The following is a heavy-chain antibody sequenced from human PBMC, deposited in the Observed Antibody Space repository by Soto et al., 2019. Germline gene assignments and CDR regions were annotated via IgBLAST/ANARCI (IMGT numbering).Heavy chain of an antibody. D-gene: IGHD1-26*01. CDR3: EAVGKQPHLIYGMAV. V-gene: IGHV3-30-3*01. CDR1: GFTFSSYA. J-gene: IGHJ6*02. CDR2: ISYDGSNK. Sequence: GGSLRLSCAASGFTFSSYAMHWVRQARGKGLEWVVVISYDGSNKYYADSVKGRFTISRDNSKNTLYLQMNSLRAEDTAVYYCEAVGKQPHLIYGMAVCGQGTTVTVSS.